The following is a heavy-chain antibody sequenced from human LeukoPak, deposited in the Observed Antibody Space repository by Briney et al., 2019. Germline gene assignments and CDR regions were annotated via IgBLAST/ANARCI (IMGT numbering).Heavy chain of an antibody. CDR3: AKSVMIKLPLDY. CDR2: ITSSSSTI. J-gene: IGHJ4*02. D-gene: IGHD3-16*01. Sequence: GGSLRLSCAASGFTFSDYNMNWVRQAPGKGLEWVSYITSSSSTIYYADSVKGRFTISRDNSKNTLYLQMNSLRAEDTAVYYCAKSVMIKLPLDYWGQGTLVTVSS. CDR1: GFTFSDYN. V-gene: IGHV3-48*01.